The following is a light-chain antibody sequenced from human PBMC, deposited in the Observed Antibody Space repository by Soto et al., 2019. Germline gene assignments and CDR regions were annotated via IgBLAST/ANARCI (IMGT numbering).Light chain of an antibody. CDR3: QQYDTTPIT. J-gene: IGKJ5*01. CDR1: QSFLYTSNNKNY. CDR2: WAS. Sequence: IVMTQSPDSLAVSLCERATINCKSSQSFLYTSNNKNYLAWYRQRPGQPPKLLLYWASTRASGVPDRFSGSGSGTDFTLTISSLQAEDVAVYYCQQYDTTPITFGQGTRLEIK. V-gene: IGKV4-1*01.